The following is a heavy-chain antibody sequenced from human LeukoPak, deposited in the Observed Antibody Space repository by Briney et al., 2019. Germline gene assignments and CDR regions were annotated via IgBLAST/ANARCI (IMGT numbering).Heavy chain of an antibody. J-gene: IGHJ2*01. Sequence: PSETLSLTCSVSGGSISSYYWTWIRQPPGKCLEWIGYISYTRTTNYNPSLKSRVTISIDTSKNQFSLRLSSVTAADTAVYYCASYLGGPATNWYFDLWGRGTLVTVSS. V-gene: IGHV4-59*01. CDR1: GGSISSYY. CDR2: ISYTRTT. D-gene: IGHD3-3*01. CDR3: ASYLGGPATNWYFDL.